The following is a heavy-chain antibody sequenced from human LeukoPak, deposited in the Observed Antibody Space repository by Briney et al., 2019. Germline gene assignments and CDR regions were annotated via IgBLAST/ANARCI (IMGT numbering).Heavy chain of an antibody. CDR2: ISWNSGSI. J-gene: IGHJ4*02. V-gene: IGHV3-9*01. CDR3: AKGQPTRYSSSWYFDY. CDR1: GFIFNTYT. Sequence: GGSLRLSCAASGFIFNTYTMNWVRQAPGKGLEWVSGISWNSGSIGYADSVKGRFTISRDNAKNSLYLQMNSLRAEDTALYYCAKGQPTRYSSSWYFDYWGQGTLVTVSS. D-gene: IGHD6-13*01.